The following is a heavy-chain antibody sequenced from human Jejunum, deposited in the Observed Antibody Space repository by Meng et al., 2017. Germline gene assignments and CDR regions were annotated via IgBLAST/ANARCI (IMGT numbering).Heavy chain of an antibody. D-gene: IGHD4-23*01. CDR2: INFNSGTI. V-gene: IGHV3-9*01. J-gene: IGHJ6*01. CDR1: GFDFHDHA. Sequence: SLKISCVGSGFDFHDHAMHWVRQAPGKGLEWVSGINFNSGTIGYADSVKGRFTISRDNAGSSLYLQMNSLKVEDTALYYCAKPSTGGMFLNGLDVWGQGTTVTGSS. CDR3: AKPSTGGMFLNGLDV.